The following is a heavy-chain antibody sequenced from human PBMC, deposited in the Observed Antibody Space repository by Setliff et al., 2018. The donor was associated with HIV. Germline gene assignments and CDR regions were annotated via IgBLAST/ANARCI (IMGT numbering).Heavy chain of an antibody. CDR1: GLRFNKAW. D-gene: IGHD6-13*01. CDR3: ARETAAAGFFDY. V-gene: IGHV3-66*02. J-gene: IGHJ4*02. Sequence: GGSLRLSCAASGLRFNKAWMNWVRQAPGKGLEWVSVIYAGGSTYYADSVKGRFTISRDNSKNTLYLQMNSLRAEDTAVYYCARETAAAGFFDYWGQGTLVTVSS. CDR2: IYAGGST.